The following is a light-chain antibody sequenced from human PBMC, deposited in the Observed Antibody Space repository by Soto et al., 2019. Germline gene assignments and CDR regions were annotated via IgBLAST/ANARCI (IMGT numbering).Light chain of an antibody. Sequence: GLTQSAGTLSLSPGDRATLSCRASQAVXNNYLAWYQQKPGQAPRLPTDDASSSATGSPDRLGGGGSGTDFTLTISRLEPEDFVVYYCQQFRSDPLTFSGGTKVDIK. CDR2: DAS. CDR1: QAVXNNY. CDR3: QQFRSDPLT. J-gene: IGKJ4*01. V-gene: IGKV3-20*01.